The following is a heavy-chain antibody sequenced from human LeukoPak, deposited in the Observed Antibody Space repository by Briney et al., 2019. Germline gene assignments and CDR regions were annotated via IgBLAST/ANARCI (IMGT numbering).Heavy chain of an antibody. V-gene: IGHV1-46*01. CDR1: GYIISSYY. CDR2: ISPSGGGT. D-gene: IGHD5-12*01. CDR3: ARCYSGYDYGPVY. J-gene: IGHJ4*02. Sequence: ASVKVSCKASGYIISSYYIHRVRQAPGQGLEWMGIISPSGGGTSYAQRFQGRVSVARDTSTNTVYMELSGLRSEDTAIYYCARCYSGYDYGPVYWGQGTLVTVSS.